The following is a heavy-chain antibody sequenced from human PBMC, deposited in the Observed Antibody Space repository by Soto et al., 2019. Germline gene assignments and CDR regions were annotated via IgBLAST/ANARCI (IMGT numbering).Heavy chain of an antibody. CDR3: ATHSGYYLVFDY. D-gene: IGHD5-12*01. CDR2: IYYSGST. J-gene: IGHJ4*02. Sequence: QLQLQESGPGLVKPSETLSLTCTVSGGSISSSSYYWGWIRQPPGKGVEWIGGIYYSGSTYYNPSLKGRVTISVDTSKKQFSLKLSSVTAADTAVYYCATHSGYYLVFDYWGQGTLVTVSS. CDR1: GGSISSSSYY. V-gene: IGHV4-39*01.